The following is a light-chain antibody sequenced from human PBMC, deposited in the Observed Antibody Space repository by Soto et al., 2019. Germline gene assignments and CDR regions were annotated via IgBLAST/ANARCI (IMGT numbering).Light chain of an antibody. CDR1: QSVLYSSNNKNY. CDR3: QQYFGTPLT. CDR2: WAS. V-gene: IGKV4-1*01. Sequence: DIVMTQSPDSLAVSLGERATINCRSSQSVLYSSNNKNYLAWYQQKPGQPPKLLIYWASTRESGVPDRFGGSGSGTDFTLTISSLQAEDVAVYYCQQYFGTPLTFGGGTKVDIK. J-gene: IGKJ4*01.